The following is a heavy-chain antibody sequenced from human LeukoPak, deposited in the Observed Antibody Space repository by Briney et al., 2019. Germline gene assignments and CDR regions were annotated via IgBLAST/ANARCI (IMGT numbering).Heavy chain of an antibody. CDR1: GGSISSYY. J-gene: IGHJ4*02. V-gene: IGHV4-59*01. CDR3: ARAGRGVIITEPFDY. CDR2: IYYSGST. D-gene: IGHD3-10*01. Sequence: SETLSLTCTVSGGSISSYYWSWIRQPPGKGLEWIGYIYYSGSTNYNPSLKSRVTISVDTSKNQFSLKLSSVTAADTAVYYCARAGRGVIITEPFDYWGQGTLVTVSS.